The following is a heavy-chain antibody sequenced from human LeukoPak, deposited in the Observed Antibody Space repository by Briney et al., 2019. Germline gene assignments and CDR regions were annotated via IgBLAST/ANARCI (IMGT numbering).Heavy chain of an antibody. CDR3: ARAIRGRMIVVPVDTRFDP. CDR1: GGSISSGDYY. V-gene: IGHV4-31*03. Sequence: SETLSLTCTVSGGSISSGDYYWSWIRQHPGKGLEWIGYTFYSGSTYYNPSLRSRVTISVDTSKDQFSLKLNSVTAADTAVYYCARAIRGRMIVVPVDTRFDPWGQGTLVTVSS. D-gene: IGHD3-22*01. CDR2: TFYSGST. J-gene: IGHJ5*02.